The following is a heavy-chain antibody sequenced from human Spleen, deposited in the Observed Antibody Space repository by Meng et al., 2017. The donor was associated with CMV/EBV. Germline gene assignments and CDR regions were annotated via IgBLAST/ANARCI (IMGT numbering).Heavy chain of an antibody. J-gene: IGHJ6*02. Sequence: ASVKVSCKASGYNFTGYYIHWVRQAPGQGLEWMGWINPNSGGPNYAQKFQGRITMTGDTSITTAYMELSRLTSDDMAVYHCARVKRYCTGGTCSSTGYYGMDVWGQGTTVTVSS. D-gene: IGHD2-15*01. CDR1: GYNFTGYY. V-gene: IGHV1-2*02. CDR3: ARVKRYCTGGTCSSTGYYGMDV. CDR2: INPNSGGP.